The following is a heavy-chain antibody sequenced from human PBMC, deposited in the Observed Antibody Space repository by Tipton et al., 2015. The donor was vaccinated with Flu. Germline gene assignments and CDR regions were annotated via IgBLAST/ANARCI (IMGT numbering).Heavy chain of an antibody. CDR3: ARRDYSNYVSDPKSWFDP. D-gene: IGHD4-11*01. V-gene: IGHV4-38-2*01. Sequence: TLSLTCAVSGDSISSDFYWAWIRQVPGKGLEWIGTVSRAGNTIYNPSLKSRVTISIDTSKNQFSLNMRSVTAADMAVYYCARRDYSNYVSDPKSWFDPWGQGTLVAVSS. CDR1: GDSISSDFY. J-gene: IGHJ5*02. CDR2: VSRAGNT.